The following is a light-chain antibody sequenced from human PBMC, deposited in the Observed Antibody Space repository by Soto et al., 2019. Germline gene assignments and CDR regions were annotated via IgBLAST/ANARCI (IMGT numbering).Light chain of an antibody. CDR1: TSDIGNYNH. Sequence: QSALTQPASVSGSPGQSITISCTGTTSDIGNYNHVSWYQQHPRKAPKLIIYDVNNRPSGVSNRFSGSKSDNTASLTISGLQAADEADYYCISHSTHSTVVLLGGGTKVTVL. CDR2: DVN. J-gene: IGLJ2*01. CDR3: ISHSTHSTVVL. V-gene: IGLV2-14*03.